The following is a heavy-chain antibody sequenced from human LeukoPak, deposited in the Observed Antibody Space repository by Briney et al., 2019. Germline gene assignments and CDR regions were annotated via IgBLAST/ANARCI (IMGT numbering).Heavy chain of an antibody. CDR3: ARAPRGESDAASGFYGMDV. V-gene: IGHV4-59*01. Sequence: PSETLSLTCSVSGGSISTYYWTWIRRTPGQGLEWIGYIHYSGSTNYNPSLKSRVTISVDTSKNQFSLKLNSVTAADTAIYYCARAPRGESDAASGFYGMDVWGQGTTVAVSS. CDR1: GGSISTYY. CDR2: IHYSGST. D-gene: IGHD3-22*01. J-gene: IGHJ6*02.